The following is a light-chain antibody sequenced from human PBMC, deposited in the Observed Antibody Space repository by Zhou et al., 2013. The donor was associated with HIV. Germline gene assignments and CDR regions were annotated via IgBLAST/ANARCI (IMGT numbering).Light chain of an antibody. CDR1: QSVTANF. Sequence: EIVLTQSPGTLSLSPGERATLSCSASQSVTANFLAWYQQKPGQAPRLLIYGASSRAIGIPDRISGSGSGTDFTLTISRLDPEDFAVYYCQQYDISPWTFGQGTKVEIK. V-gene: IGKV3-20*01. CDR2: GAS. J-gene: IGKJ1*01. CDR3: QQYDISPWT.